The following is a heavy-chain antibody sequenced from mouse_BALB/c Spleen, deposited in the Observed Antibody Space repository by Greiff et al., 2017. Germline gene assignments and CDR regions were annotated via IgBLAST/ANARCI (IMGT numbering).Heavy chain of an antibody. V-gene: IGHV5-17*02. Sequence: EVQRVESGGGLVQPGGSRKLSCAASGFTFSSFGMHWVRQAPEKGLEWVAYISSGSSTIYYADTVKGRFTISRDNPKNTLFLQMTSLRSEDTAMYYCAREDGLITTADYWGQGTSVTVSS. CDR1: GFTFSSFG. CDR2: ISSGSSTI. D-gene: IGHD1-2*01. CDR3: AREDGLITTADY. J-gene: IGHJ4*01.